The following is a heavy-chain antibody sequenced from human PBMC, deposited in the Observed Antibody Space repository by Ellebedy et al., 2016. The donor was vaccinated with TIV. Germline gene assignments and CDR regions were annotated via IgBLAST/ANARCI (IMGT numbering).Heavy chain of an antibody. V-gene: IGHV4-59*01. Sequence: MPSETLSLTCTVSGGVISRYYWTWIRQSPGKALEWIGYIYNGDNTKYNPSLHSRVTISQDTSKNQFSLKLTSVTAADAAVYYGARDPDYNSGWGGYDSWGQGALVTVSS. D-gene: IGHD6-19*01. CDR3: ARDPDYNSGWGGYDS. CDR1: GGVISRYY. J-gene: IGHJ4*02. CDR2: IYNGDNT.